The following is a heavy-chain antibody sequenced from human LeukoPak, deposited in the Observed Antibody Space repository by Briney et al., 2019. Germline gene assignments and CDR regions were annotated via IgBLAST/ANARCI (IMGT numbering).Heavy chain of an antibody. CDR3: AKVPHSDYGSRRPTFMDA. V-gene: IGHV3-23*01. CDR2: LSGSGGDT. Sequence: GGSLRLSCAASGFTFSSYAMSWVRQAPGQGLEWVSTLSGSGGDTYYADSVKGRFTISRDNSKSTLYLHMNSMRAEDTAVYYCAKVPHSDYGSRRPTFMDAWGQGTTVAISS. J-gene: IGHJ6*02. D-gene: IGHD3-10*01. CDR1: GFTFSSYA.